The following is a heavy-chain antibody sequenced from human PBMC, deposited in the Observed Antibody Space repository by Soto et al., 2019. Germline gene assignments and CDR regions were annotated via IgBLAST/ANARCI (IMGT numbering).Heavy chain of an antibody. J-gene: IGHJ4*02. V-gene: IGHV4-39*01. CDR3: ARRQSSSWYGL. Sequence: SETLSLTCTFSGGSISSSSYYWGWIRQPPGKGLEWIGSIYYSGSTYYNPSLKSRVTISVDTSKNQFSLKLSSVTAADTAVYYCARRQSSSWYGLWGQGTLVTVS. CDR1: GGSISSSSYY. CDR2: IYYSGST. D-gene: IGHD6-13*01.